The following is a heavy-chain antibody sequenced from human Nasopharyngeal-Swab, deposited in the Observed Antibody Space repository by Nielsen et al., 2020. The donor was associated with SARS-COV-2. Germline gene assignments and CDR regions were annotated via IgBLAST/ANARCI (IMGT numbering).Heavy chain of an antibody. Sequence: GESLKISCAASGFTFSSYSMNWDRQAPGKGLEWVSSISSSSSYIYYADSVKGRFTISRDNAKNSPYLQMNSLRAEDTAVYYCARDGLDYDFWSAYFMDVWGQGTTVTVSS. CDR1: GFTFSSYS. D-gene: IGHD3-3*01. CDR2: ISSSSSYI. J-gene: IGHJ6*02. V-gene: IGHV3-21*01. CDR3: ARDGLDYDFWSAYFMDV.